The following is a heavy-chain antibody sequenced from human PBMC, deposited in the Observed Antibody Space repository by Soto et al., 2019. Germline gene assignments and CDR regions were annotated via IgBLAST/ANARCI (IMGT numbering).Heavy chain of an antibody. Sequence: ASVKVSCKASGYTFTSYYMHWVRQAPGQGLEWMGIINPSGGSTSYAQKFQGRVTMTRDTSISTAYMELSRLRSDDTAVYYCARDAPYCSGGSCYLRSFDPWGQGTLVTVSS. CDR3: ARDAPYCSGGSCYLRSFDP. CDR1: GYTFTSYY. D-gene: IGHD2-15*01. J-gene: IGHJ5*02. V-gene: IGHV1-46*01. CDR2: INPSGGST.